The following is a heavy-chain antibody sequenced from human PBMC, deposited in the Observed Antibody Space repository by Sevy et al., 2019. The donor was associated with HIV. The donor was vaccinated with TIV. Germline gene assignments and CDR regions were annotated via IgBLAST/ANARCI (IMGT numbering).Heavy chain of an antibody. D-gene: IGHD1-26*01. V-gene: IGHV3-30-3*01. CDR1: GFAFSSHA. CDR2: ISYEGSDT. J-gene: IGHJ4*01. Sequence: GGSLRLSCAASGFAFSSHAMHWVRQAPGKGLEWVAVISYEGSDTFYAASVEGRFSISRDNSKNILSLQINSLRPEDTAVYYCARDGGYSIKWYPLYWGHGTLVTVSS. CDR3: ARDGGYSIKWYPLY.